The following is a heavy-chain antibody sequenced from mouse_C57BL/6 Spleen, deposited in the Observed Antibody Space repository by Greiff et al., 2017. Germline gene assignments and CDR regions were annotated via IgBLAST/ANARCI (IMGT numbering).Heavy chain of an antibody. CDR3: ATRNLSGNYAMDY. V-gene: IGHV2-9-1*01. Sequence: VKLVESGPGLVAPSQSLSITCTVSGFSLTSYAISWVRQPPGKGLEWLGVIWTGGGTNYNSALKSRLSISKDNSKSQVFLKMNSLQTDDTARYYCATRNLSGNYAMDYWGQGTSVTVSS. CDR1: GFSLTSYA. J-gene: IGHJ4*01. D-gene: IGHD1-1*01. CDR2: IWTGGGT.